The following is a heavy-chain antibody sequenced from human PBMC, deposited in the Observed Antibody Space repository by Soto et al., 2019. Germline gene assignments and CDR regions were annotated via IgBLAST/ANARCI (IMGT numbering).Heavy chain of an antibody. J-gene: IGHJ3*02. V-gene: IGHV6-1*01. D-gene: IGHD5-12*01. CDR1: GDSASSNSAV. CDR3: ARGWLQSGFDI. CDR2: TYYRSKWYN. Sequence: SQAVSLPSAISGDSASSNSAVCNLIRHSPSRGLEWLGRTYYRSKWYNDYAVSVKSRITINPDTSKNQFSLQLNSVTPEDTAVYYCARGWLQSGFDIWGQGTMVTVSS.